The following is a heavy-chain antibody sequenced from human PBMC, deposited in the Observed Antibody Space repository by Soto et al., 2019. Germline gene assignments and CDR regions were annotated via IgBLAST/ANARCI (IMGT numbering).Heavy chain of an antibody. J-gene: IGHJ4*02. CDR3: ASFTSGGYSSSWYYFDC. V-gene: IGHV4-59*01. CDR2: IYYSGST. D-gene: IGHD6-13*01. CDR1: GGSISSYY. Sequence: SETLSLTCTVSGGSISSYYWSRIRQPPGKGLEWIGYIYYSGSTNYNPSLKSRVTISVDTSKNQFSLKLSSVTAADTAVYYCASFTSGGYSSSWYYFDCWGQGTLVTVSS.